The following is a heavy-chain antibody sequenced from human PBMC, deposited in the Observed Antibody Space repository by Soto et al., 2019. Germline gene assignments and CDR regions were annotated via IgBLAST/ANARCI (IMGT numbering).Heavy chain of an antibody. CDR3: ATTSSGYYSTFDY. CDR2: FDPEDGET. D-gene: IGHD3-22*01. J-gene: IGHJ4*02. Sequence: GASVKVSCEVCGYTLTELSMHWVRQAPGKGLEWMGGFDPEDGETIYAQKFQGRVTMTEDTSTDTAYMELSSLRSEDTAVYYCATTSSGYYSTFDYWGQGTLVTSPQ. CDR1: GYTLTELS. V-gene: IGHV1-24*01.